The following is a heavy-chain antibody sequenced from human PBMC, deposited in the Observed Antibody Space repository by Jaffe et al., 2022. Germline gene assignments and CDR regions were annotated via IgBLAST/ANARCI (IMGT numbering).Heavy chain of an antibody. D-gene: IGHD2-15*01. CDR1: GYSFTSYW. J-gene: IGHJ4*02. Sequence: EVQLVQSGAEVKKPGESLKISCKGSGYSFTSYWIGWVRQMPGKGLEWMGIIYPGDSDTRYSPSFQGQVTISADKSISTAYLQWSSLKASDTAMYYCARHETDCSGGSCYSFGSPLAPLDYWGQGTLVTVSS. V-gene: IGHV5-51*01. CDR2: IYPGDSDT. CDR3: ARHETDCSGGSCYSFGSPLAPLDY.